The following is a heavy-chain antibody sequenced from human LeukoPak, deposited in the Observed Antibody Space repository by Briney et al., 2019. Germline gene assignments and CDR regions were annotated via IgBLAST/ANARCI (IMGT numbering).Heavy chain of an antibody. CDR1: GYSFTSYW. J-gene: IGHJ5*02. CDR3: ARSQGYCSGGSCLQGDWFDP. D-gene: IGHD2-15*01. V-gene: IGHV5-51*01. CDR2: IYPGDSDT. Sequence: GESLKISCKGSGYSFTSYWIGWVRQMPGKGLEWMGIIYPGDSDTRYSPSFQGQVTISADKSISTAYLQWSSLKASDTAMYYCARSQGYCSGGSCLQGDWFDPWGRGTLVTVSS.